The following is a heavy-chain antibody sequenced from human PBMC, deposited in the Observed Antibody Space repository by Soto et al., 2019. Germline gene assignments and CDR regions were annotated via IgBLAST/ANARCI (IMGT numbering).Heavy chain of an antibody. Sequence: PSETLSLTCTVSGGSISSTSYYWGWIRQPPGKGLEWIGTIYYSGSTYHNPSLRSRVSISVDMSKNQFSLKRRSVTAADTAVYYCARTPRLACCGGDCYPFDYWGQGTLVTVSS. CDR1: GGSISSTSYY. J-gene: IGHJ4*02. CDR3: ARTPRLACCGGDCYPFDY. D-gene: IGHD2-21*02. CDR2: IYYSGST. V-gene: IGHV4-39*01.